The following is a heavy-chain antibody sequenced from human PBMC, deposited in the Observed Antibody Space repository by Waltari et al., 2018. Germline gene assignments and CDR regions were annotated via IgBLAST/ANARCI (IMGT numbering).Heavy chain of an antibody. CDR3: ANLAISDY. CDR1: GFTFDDYA. V-gene: IGHV3-9*01. D-gene: IGHD3-3*02. J-gene: IGHJ4*02. CDR2: ISWNSGSI. Sequence: EVQLVESGGGLVQPGRSLRLSCAASGFTFDDYAMHWVRQAPGKGLEWVSGISWNSGSIGYADSVKGRFTISRDNAKNSLYLLMNSLRAEDTALYYCANLAISDYWGQGTLVIVSS.